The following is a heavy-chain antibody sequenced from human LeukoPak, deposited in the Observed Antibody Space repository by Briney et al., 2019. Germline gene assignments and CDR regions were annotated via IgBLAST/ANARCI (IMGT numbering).Heavy chain of an antibody. D-gene: IGHD2-2*01. CDR2: VYYSGST. V-gene: IGHV4-59*01. Sequence: SETLSLICTVSGGSISSYYWSWFRQPPGKGLEWIGDVYYSGSTKYNPSLQSRVTMSVDTSKNQFSLKLSSVTAADTAVYYCARCPAVPPYWYFNLWGRGTLVTVSS. CDR1: GGSISSYY. J-gene: IGHJ2*01. CDR3: ARCPAVPPYWYFNL.